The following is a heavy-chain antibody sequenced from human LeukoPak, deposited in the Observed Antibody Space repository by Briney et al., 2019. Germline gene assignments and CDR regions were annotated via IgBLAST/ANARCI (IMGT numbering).Heavy chain of an antibody. Sequence: GGSLTLSCAASGFTFSDYWVLWVRQAPGKGLVWVSNIKTDGSITNYADSVKGRFTISRDNAKNTLYLQMNSLRAEDTAVYYCGRDNNYKVDVWGKGTTVTVSS. CDR2: IKTDGSIT. D-gene: IGHD4-11*01. CDR3: GRDNNYKVDV. CDR1: GFTFSDYW. V-gene: IGHV3-74*01. J-gene: IGHJ6*04.